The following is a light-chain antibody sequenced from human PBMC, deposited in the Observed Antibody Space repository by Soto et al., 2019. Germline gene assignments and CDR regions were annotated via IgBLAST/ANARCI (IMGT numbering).Light chain of an antibody. J-gene: IGKJ4*01. V-gene: IGKV3-20*01. CDR3: QQYNNWPPLT. Sequence: EIVLTQSPGTLSLSPGERATLSCRASQSVSSSYLAWYQQKPGQASRLLIYGASSRATGIPDRFTGSGSGTDFTLTISGLQSEDFAVYYCQQYNNWPPLTFGGGTKVDIK. CDR1: QSVSSSY. CDR2: GAS.